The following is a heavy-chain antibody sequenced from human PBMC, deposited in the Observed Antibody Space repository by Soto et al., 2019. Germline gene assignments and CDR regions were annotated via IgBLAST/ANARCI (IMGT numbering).Heavy chain of an antibody. CDR2: IIPIFGTA. V-gene: IGHV1-69*01. CDR3: ARGGGIAVAGTRWFDP. CDR1: GGTFSSYA. Sequence: QVQLVQSGAEVKKPGSSVKVSCKASGGTFSSYAISWVRQAPGQGLEWMGGIIPIFGTANYAQKFQGRVTITADESTSTAERELSSLGSEDTAVYYCARGGGIAVAGTRWFDPWGQGTLVTVSS. J-gene: IGHJ5*02. D-gene: IGHD6-19*01.